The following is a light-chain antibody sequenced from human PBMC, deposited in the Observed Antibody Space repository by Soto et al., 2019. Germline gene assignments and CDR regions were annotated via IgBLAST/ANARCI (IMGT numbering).Light chain of an antibody. CDR1: QTISNW. J-gene: IGKJ5*01. CDR2: DAS. V-gene: IGKV1-5*01. Sequence: DIQMTQSPSTLSGSVGDRVTITCRASQTISNWLAWYQQKPGKAPTLLSYDASTLERGVPSRFSGTGSGTEFTLSIDSLQPDDFATYYCQQYHTSSITFGQGTRLEIK. CDR3: QQYHTSSIT.